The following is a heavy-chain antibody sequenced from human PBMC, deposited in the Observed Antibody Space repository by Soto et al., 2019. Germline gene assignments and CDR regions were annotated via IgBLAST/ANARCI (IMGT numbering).Heavy chain of an antibody. CDR3: ARDSSWNGVVIWGTRGYYGMDV. D-gene: IGHD3-3*01. V-gene: IGHV1-69*06. Sequence: GASVKVSCKASGGTFSSYAISWVRQAPGQGLEWMGGIIPIFGTANYAQKFQGRVTITADKSTSTAYMELSSLRSEDTAVYYCARDSSWNGVVIWGTRGYYGMDVWGQGTTVTVSS. CDR1: GGTFSSYA. CDR2: IIPIFGTA. J-gene: IGHJ6*02.